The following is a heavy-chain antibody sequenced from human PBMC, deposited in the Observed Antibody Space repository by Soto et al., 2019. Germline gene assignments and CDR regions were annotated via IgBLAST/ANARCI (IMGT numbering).Heavy chain of an antibody. J-gene: IGHJ4*02. D-gene: IGHD2-15*01. CDR3: TTDDAEDIVVVVAAPVADY. Sequence: GGSLRLSCAASGFTFSNAWMSWVRQAPGKGLEWVGRIKSKTDGGTTDYAAPVKGRFTISRDDSKNTLYLQMNSLKTEDTAVYYCTTDDAEDIVVVVAAPVADYWGQGTLVTVS. V-gene: IGHV3-15*01. CDR2: IKSKTDGGTT. CDR1: GFTFSNAW.